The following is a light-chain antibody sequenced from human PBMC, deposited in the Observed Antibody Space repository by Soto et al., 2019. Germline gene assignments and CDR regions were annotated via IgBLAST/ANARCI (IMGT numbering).Light chain of an antibody. CDR3: QQYYSYPRA. V-gene: IGKV1-8*01. J-gene: IGKJ4*01. CDR2: AAS. Sequence: AIRMTQSPSSFSASTGDRVTITCRASQGISSYLAWYQQKPGKAPKLLIYAASTLQSGVPSRLSGSGSGTDFTLTFSCLQSEDFATYYCQQYYSYPRAVGGGTKVDSK. CDR1: QGISSY.